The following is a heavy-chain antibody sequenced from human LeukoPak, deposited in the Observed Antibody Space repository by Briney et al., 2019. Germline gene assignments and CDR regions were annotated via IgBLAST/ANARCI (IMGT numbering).Heavy chain of an antibody. D-gene: IGHD2-2*01. CDR3: ARGDCTSTSCYDY. V-gene: IGHV6-1*01. J-gene: IGHJ4*02. Sequence: SQTLSLTCAISGDSVSSKSAAWNWIRQSPSRGLEWLGRTYYRSKWYNGYAVSVKSRITINPDTSKNQFSLHMNSVTPEDTAVYYCARGDCTSTSCYDYWGQGTLVTVSS. CDR2: TYYRSKWYN. CDR1: GDSVSSKSAA.